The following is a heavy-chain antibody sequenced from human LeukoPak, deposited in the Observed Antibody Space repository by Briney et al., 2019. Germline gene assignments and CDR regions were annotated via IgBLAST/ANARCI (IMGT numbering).Heavy chain of an antibody. CDR3: TRGGIGGRGFDY. Sequence: ASVTVSCTASGYTFTSYDINWVRQATGQGLEWMGWMNPNSGNTGYAQKFQGRVTMTRNTSISTAYMELSSLRSEDTAVYYCTRGGIGGRGFDYWGQGTLVTVSS. D-gene: IGHD4-23*01. V-gene: IGHV1-8*01. CDR2: MNPNSGNT. J-gene: IGHJ4*02. CDR1: GYTFTSYD.